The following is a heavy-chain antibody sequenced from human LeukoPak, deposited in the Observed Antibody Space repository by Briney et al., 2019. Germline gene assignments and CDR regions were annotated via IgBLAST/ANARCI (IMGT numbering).Heavy chain of an antibody. CDR3: ARTDFWSGYYHFDY. V-gene: IGHV3-48*04. CDR1: GFTFSSYS. D-gene: IGHD3-3*01. CDR2: ISGSSSTI. Sequence: GRSLRLSCAASGFTFSSYSMNWVRQAPGKGLEWVSYISGSSSTIYYADSVKGRFTISRDNAKNSLYLQMNSLRAEDTAVYYCARTDFWSGYYHFDYWGQGTLVTVSS. J-gene: IGHJ4*02.